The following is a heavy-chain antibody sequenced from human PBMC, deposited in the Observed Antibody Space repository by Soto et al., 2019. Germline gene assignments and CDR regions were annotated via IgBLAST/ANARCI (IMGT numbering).Heavy chain of an antibody. CDR3: ARDWARAEDV. J-gene: IGHJ6*02. D-gene: IGHD7-27*01. V-gene: IGHV1-3*04. CDR1: GYTFTTYP. Sequence: GASVKVSCKAAGYTFTTYPMHWVRQAPGQRLEWMGWINTGNGNTKYSQKFQDRVTITRDTSASTAYMELSTLRSEDTAVYYCARDWARAEDVWGQGTTVTVSS. CDR2: INTGNGNT.